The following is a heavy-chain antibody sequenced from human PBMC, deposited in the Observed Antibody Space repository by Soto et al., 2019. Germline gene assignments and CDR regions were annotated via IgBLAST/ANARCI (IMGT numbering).Heavy chain of an antibody. J-gene: IGHJ4*02. D-gene: IGHD4-17*01. Sequence: SGPTLVNPTQTLTLTCTFSGFSLSTSGMCVSWIRQPPGKALEWLARIDWDDDKYYSTSLKTRLTISKDTSKNHLVLTMTNMDPVDTATYYCARMNMTTVTTSYLTSVDYWGQGTLVTVSS. CDR2: IDWDDDK. CDR1: GFSLSTSGMC. V-gene: IGHV2-70*11. CDR3: ARMNMTTVTTSYLTSVDY.